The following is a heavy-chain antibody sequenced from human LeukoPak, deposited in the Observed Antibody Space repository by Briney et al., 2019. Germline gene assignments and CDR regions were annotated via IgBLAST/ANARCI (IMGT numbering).Heavy chain of an antibody. J-gene: IGHJ3*02. CDR2: INPNSGGT. Sequence: GASVKVSCKASGYTFTSYGISWVRQAPGQGLEWMGWINPNSGGTNYAQKFQGRVTLTRDTSIGTAYMELSRLRSDDTAVYYCARSADDTFDIWGQGTMVTVSS. D-gene: IGHD6-19*01. CDR1: GYTFTSYG. V-gene: IGHV1-2*02. CDR3: ARSADDTFDI.